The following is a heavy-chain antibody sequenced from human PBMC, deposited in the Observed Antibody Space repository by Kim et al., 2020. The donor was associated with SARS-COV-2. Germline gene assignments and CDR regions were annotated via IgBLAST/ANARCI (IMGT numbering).Heavy chain of an antibody. D-gene: IGHD2-15*01. CDR1: GFTFSDSY. Sequence: GGSLRLSCAASGFTFSDSYMSWIRQAPGKGLEWVSYISGGSTDTHYADSVKGRFTISRDNAKRSLYLQMNILRAEDSAVYYCARDRAYCRGGSCYYFYFDLWGRGTPVRVSS. J-gene: IGHJ2*01. V-gene: IGHV3-11*05. CDR2: ISGGSTDT. CDR3: ARDRAYCRGGSCYYFYFDL.